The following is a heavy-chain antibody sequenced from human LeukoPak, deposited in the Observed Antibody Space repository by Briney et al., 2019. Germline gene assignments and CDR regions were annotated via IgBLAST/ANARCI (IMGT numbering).Heavy chain of an antibody. D-gene: IGHD5-24*01. V-gene: IGHV3-30*18. CDR2: ISYDGSNK. Sequence: PGRSLRLSCAASGFTFSSYGMHWVRQAPGKGLEWVAVISYDGSNKYYADSVKGRFTISRDNSKNTLYLQMNSLRAEDTAVYYCAKGPGDGYNLNAEYFQHWGQGTLVTVSS. J-gene: IGHJ1*01. CDR3: AKGPGDGYNLNAEYFQH. CDR1: GFTFSSYG.